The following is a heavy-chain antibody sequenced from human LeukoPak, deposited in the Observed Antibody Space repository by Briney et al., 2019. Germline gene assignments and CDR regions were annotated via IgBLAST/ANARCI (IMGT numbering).Heavy chain of an antibody. CDR1: GDSISSRYW. D-gene: IGHD4-11*01. CDR3: ASETDYSHPNWFDP. CDR2: IHNSGYT. Sequence: PSGTLSLTCAVSGDSISSRYWWSWVRQPPGKGLEWIGQIHNSGYTNYNPSLKSRVTISVDKSKNHFSLKLNSVTAADTALYYCASETDYSHPNWFDPWGQGTLVTVSS. J-gene: IGHJ5*02. V-gene: IGHV4-4*02.